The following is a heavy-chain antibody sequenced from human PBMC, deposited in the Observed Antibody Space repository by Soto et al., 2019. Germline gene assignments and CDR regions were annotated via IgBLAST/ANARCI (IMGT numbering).Heavy chain of an antibody. V-gene: IGHV3-66*04. J-gene: IGHJ6*03. CDR3: ARRAVTAQGYYYMDV. CDR2: IYSGGST. Sequence: GGSLRLSCAASGFTVSSNYMSWVRQAPGKGLEWVSVIYSGGSTYYADSVKGRFTISRDNSKNTLYLQMNSLRAEDTAVYYCARRAVTAQGYYYMDVWGKGTTVTVSS. D-gene: IGHD2-21*02. CDR1: GFTVSSNY.